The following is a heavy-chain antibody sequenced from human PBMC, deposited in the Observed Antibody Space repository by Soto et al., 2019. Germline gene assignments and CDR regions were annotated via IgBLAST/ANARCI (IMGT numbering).Heavy chain of an antibody. Sequence: SETLSLTCTVSGGSVNSPNYYWGWIRQPPGKGLEWFGSIYNSATTYYNPSLKTRVTISAATSRNQFSLNLRSVTAAHTAIYACGREVIAATSHPDFNYWGQGALVTVSS. CDR2: IYNSATT. J-gene: IGHJ4*02. V-gene: IGHV4-39*02. CDR1: GGSVNSPNYY. D-gene: IGHD2-15*01. CDR3: GREVIAATSHPDFNY.